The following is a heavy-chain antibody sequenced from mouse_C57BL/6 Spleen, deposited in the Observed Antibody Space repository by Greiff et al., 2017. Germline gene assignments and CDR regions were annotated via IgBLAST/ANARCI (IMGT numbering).Heavy chain of an antibody. Sequence: EVKLVESGGGLVKPGGSLKLSCAASGFTFSDYGLHWVRQAPEKGLEWVAYISSGSSTISYADTVKGRFTISRDNAKNTLFLQMTSLRSEDTAMYYCAKGITTVVATGFDYWGQGTTLTVSS. D-gene: IGHD1-1*01. CDR2: ISSGSSTI. J-gene: IGHJ2*01. CDR3: AKGITTVVATGFDY. V-gene: IGHV5-17*01. CDR1: GFTFSDYG.